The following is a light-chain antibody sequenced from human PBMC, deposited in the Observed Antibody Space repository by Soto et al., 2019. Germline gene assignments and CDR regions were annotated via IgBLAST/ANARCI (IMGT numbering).Light chain of an antibody. Sequence: EIVLTQSPGTLSLSPGERATLSCRASQSVSSSYLAWYQQIPGQAPRLLIYGASSRATGIPDRFSGSGSGTDFTLTIRRLEPEELAVYYCQQYDSSPRTFGQGTKVEIK. CDR2: GAS. J-gene: IGKJ1*01. V-gene: IGKV3-20*01. CDR1: QSVSSSY. CDR3: QQYDSSPRT.